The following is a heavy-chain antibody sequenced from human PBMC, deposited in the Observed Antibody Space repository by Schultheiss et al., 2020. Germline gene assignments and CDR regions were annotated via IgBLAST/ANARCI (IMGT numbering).Heavy chain of an antibody. CDR2: ISGGGRDT. V-gene: IGHV3-23*01. J-gene: IGHJ4*02. D-gene: IGHD3-22*01. Sequence: GGSLRLSCAASGFTFSSYAMSWVRQAPGKGLEWVSAISGGGRDTYYADSVKGRFTISRDNSKNTLFLQMNSLKTEDTAVYYCTTDLYDYYDSSTDLDYWGQGTLVTFSS. CDR1: GFTFSSYA. CDR3: TTDLYDYYDSSTDLDY.